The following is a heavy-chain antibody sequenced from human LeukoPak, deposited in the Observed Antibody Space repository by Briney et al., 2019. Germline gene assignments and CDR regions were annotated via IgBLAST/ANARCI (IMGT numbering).Heavy chain of an antibody. V-gene: IGHV3-11*04. CDR3: ARDESIGSYS. CDR1: GFTFSNYY. D-gene: IGHD1-26*01. J-gene: IGHJ4*02. CDR2: ISPSGNSI. Sequence: GGSLRLSCAASGFTFSNYYMSWIRQAPGKGVEWVSYISPSGNSILYADSVKGRFTISRDNAKNSLILQMNSLTAEDTAVYYCARDESIGSYSWGQRTLVTVSS.